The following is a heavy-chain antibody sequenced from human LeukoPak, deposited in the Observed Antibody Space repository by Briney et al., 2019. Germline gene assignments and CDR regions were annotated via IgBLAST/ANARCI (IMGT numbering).Heavy chain of an antibody. CDR1: GGTFSSYA. V-gene: IGHV1-69*05. Sequence: GASVKVSCKASGGTFSSYAISWVRQAPGQGLEWLGGIIPIFGTANYAQKFQGRVTITTDESTSTAYMELSSLRSDDTAVYYCAGSEYYDSSGYYRFWGQGTLVTVST. CDR2: IIPIFGTA. J-gene: IGHJ4*02. D-gene: IGHD3-22*01. CDR3: AGSEYYDSSGYYRF.